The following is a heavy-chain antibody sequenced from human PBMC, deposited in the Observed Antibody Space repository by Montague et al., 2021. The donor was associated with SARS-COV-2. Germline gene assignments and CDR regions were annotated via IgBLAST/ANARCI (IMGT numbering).Heavy chain of an antibody. CDR3: VHSYADYLFDY. J-gene: IGHJ4*02. D-gene: IGHD4-17*01. Sequence: PALVKPTQTLTLTCSFSGFSLRTSGVGVGWIRQPPGKALEWLAVIYWDDDKRYSPSLKSRLTITKDTSKNQVVLTMTNMDPVDIATYYCVHSYADYLFDYWGQGTLVSVSS. CDR1: GFSLRTSGVG. V-gene: IGHV2-5*02. CDR2: IYWDDDK.